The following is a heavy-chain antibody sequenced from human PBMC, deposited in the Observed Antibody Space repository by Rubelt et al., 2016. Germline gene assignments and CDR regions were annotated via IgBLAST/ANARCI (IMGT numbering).Heavy chain of an antibody. CDR3: ARSITYYSSSPFDY. CDR2: ISGSGGST. D-gene: IGHD6-13*01. Sequence: EVQLVESGGGLVQPGGSLRLSCAASGFTFSSYAMSWVRQAPGKGLEWVSAISGSGGSTYYADSVKGRFTISRDNAKTSLYLQMNSLRAEDTAVYYCARSITYYSSSPFDYWGQGTLVTVSS. J-gene: IGHJ4*02. CDR1: GFTFSSYA. V-gene: IGHV3-23*04.